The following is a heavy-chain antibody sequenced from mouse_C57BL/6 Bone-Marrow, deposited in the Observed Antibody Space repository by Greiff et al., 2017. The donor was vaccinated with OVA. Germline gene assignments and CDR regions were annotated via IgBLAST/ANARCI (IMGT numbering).Heavy chain of an antibody. J-gene: IGHJ1*03. Sequence: VQLQQPGAELVKPGASVKLSCKASGYTFTSYWMQWVKQRPGQGLEWIGEIDPSDSYTNSNQKFKGKATLTVDTSSSPAYMQLSSLTSEDSAVYYCARLWLLYWYCDVWGTGTTVTVAS. CDR3: ARLWLLYWYCDV. D-gene: IGHD2-3*01. V-gene: IGHV1-50*01. CDR2: IDPSDSYT. CDR1: GYTFTSYW.